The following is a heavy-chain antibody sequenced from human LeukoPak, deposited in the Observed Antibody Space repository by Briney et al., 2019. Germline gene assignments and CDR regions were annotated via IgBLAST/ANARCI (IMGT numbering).Heavy chain of an antibody. Sequence: PGGSLRLSCAASGFTFSSYAMSWVRQAPGKGLEWVSAISGSGGSTYYADSVKGRFTISRDNSKNTLYLQMNSLRAEDTAVYYCAKANYYGSGSYYIPPDYWGQGTLVTVSS. J-gene: IGHJ4*02. CDR1: GFTFSSYA. V-gene: IGHV3-23*01. CDR2: ISGSGGST. D-gene: IGHD3-10*01. CDR3: AKANYYGSGSYYIPPDY.